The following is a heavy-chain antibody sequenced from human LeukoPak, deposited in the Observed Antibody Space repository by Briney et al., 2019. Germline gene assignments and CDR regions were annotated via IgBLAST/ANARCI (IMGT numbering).Heavy chain of an antibody. CDR2: IPFDGRNR. CDR3: TIRVAFKH. CDR1: GFTFSNYG. Sequence: GGSLRLSCAASGFTFSNYGMHWIRQAPGKGLEWVAFIPFDGRNRYYADSVKGRFTVSRDNSKNTLYVQMNSLRREDTAVYYCTIRVAFKHWGQGTLVTVSS. J-gene: IGHJ1*01. V-gene: IGHV3-30*02.